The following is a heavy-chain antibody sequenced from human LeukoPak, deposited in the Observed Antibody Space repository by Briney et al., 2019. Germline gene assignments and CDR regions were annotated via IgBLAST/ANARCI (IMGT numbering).Heavy chain of an antibody. Sequence: SETLSLTCTVSGGSISSSSYYWGWIRQPPGKGLEWIGSIYYSGSTYYNPSLKSRVTISVDTSKNQFSLKLSSVTAADTAVYYCAREGVGATNYMDVWGKGTTVTVSS. D-gene: IGHD1-26*01. CDR1: GGSISSSSYY. V-gene: IGHV4-39*07. CDR2: IYYSGST. CDR3: AREGVGATNYMDV. J-gene: IGHJ6*03.